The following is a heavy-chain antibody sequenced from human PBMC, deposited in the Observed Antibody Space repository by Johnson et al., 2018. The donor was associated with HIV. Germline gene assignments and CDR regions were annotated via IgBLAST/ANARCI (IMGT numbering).Heavy chain of an antibody. J-gene: IGHJ3*02. CDR1: GFTFSSYW. CDR3: ATLNGHAFDI. CDR2: IKQGGSEK. V-gene: IGHV3-7*05. Sequence: VQLVESGGGLVQPGGSLRLSCAASGFTFSSYWMSWVRQAPGKGLEWVANIKQGGSEKYFVDSLKGRFIISRDNAKNSLYLQMNSLSAEDTAVYYCATLNGHAFDIWGQGTMVTVSS.